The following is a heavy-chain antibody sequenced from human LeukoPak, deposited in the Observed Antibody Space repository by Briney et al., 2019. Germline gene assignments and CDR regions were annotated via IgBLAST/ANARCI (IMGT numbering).Heavy chain of an antibody. V-gene: IGHV4-34*01. Sequence: SETLSLACAVYGGSFSGYYWSWIRQPPGKGLEWIGEINHSGSTNYNPSLKSRVTISVDTSKNQFSLKLSSVTAADTAVYYCARLAPDYGDSRIDYWGQGTLATVSS. D-gene: IGHD4-17*01. CDR1: GGSFSGYY. CDR2: INHSGST. J-gene: IGHJ4*02. CDR3: ARLAPDYGDSRIDY.